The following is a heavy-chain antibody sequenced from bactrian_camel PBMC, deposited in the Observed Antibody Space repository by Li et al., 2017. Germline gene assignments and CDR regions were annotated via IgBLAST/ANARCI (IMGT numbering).Heavy chain of an antibody. CDR2: ISGNGDT. J-gene: IGHJ4*01. V-gene: IGHV3S53*01. Sequence: VQLVESGGGSVQAGGSLRLTCTPPGGSDFDDPEMGWYRQAPGKQCELVSRISGNGDTDYAASVRGRFIISRDNDKAAVYLQMDGPKPEDTAMYYCAASRLTWCGEKRNFADWGRGTQVTVS. D-gene: IGHD1*01. CDR1: GGSDFDDPE.